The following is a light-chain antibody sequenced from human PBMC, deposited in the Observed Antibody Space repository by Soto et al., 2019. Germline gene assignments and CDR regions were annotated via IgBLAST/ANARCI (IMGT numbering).Light chain of an antibody. J-gene: IGKJ5*01. Sequence: EIVMTQSPATLSVSPGERATLSCRASQSVSSNLAWYQQKPGQAPRLLIYGASTRATGIPARFSGSGSGTDFTLTISSLEPEDFAVYYCQQRSTFGQGTRLENK. CDR2: GAS. CDR1: QSVSSN. CDR3: QQRST. V-gene: IGKV3-11*01.